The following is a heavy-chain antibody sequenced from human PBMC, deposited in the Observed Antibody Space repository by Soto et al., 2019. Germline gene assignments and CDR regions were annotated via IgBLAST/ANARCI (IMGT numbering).Heavy chain of an antibody. Sequence: GGSLRLSCAASGFTFSSYAMNWVRQAPGKGLEWVAVISYDGSNEYYADSVNGLFTISRDNSKNTLYLQMNSLRAEDTAVYYCARGSDHDILTGYYDYWGQGTLVTVSS. CDR1: GFTFSSYA. CDR3: ARGSDHDILTGYYDY. D-gene: IGHD3-9*01. CDR2: ISYDGSNE. J-gene: IGHJ4*02. V-gene: IGHV3-30-3*01.